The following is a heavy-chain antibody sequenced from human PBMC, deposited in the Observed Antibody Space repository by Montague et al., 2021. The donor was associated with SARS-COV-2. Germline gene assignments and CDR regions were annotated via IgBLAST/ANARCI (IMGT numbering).Heavy chain of an antibody. V-gene: IGHV4-59*01. J-gene: IGHJ6*02. CDR1: GGSFSDYH. CDR2: IFHSGRI. D-gene: IGHD3-22*01. Sequence: SETLSLTCAVYGGSFSDYHWSWIRQPPGQGLEWIGCIFHSGRIYYNPSLKSRVSMSVDTSKNQVSLRLSSLTAADTAVYYCARGGYYDNTGYYSDYYYNMDVWGQGTTVTVSS. CDR3: ARGGYYDNTGYYSDYYYNMDV.